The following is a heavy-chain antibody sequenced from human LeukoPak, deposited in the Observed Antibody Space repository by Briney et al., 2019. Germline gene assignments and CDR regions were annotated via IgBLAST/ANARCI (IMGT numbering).Heavy chain of an antibody. CDR1: GFNFNVYW. V-gene: IGHV3-74*01. CDR3: ASLVGYCSGGSCLRRYYYYGMDV. CDR2: INGDGSTT. D-gene: IGHD2-15*01. Sequence: GGSLRLSCAASGFNFNVYWMHWVRQTPGEGLMWVSFINGDGSTTSSVGSVKGRFTTSRDNAKNSLYLQMNSLRDEDTAVYYCASLVGYCSGGSCLRRYYYYGMDVWGQGTTVTVSS. J-gene: IGHJ6*02.